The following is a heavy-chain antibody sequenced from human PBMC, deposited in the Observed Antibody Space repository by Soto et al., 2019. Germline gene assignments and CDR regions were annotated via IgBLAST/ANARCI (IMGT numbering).Heavy chain of an antibody. CDR1: GFTFGSYA. J-gene: IGHJ5*02. Sequence: VQVLQSGGGLVQPGESLRLTCEASGFTFGSYAMSWVRQAPGKGLEWVSVITAGGHDTYYVDPVKGLFTVSRDNSRNMVYLQMNSLRAEDTAVYYCARSAGSCSSTSCYPHLFDPWGRGALVTVSS. V-gene: IGHV3-23*01. CDR2: ITAGGHDT. CDR3: ARSAGSCSSTSCYPHLFDP. D-gene: IGHD2-2*01.